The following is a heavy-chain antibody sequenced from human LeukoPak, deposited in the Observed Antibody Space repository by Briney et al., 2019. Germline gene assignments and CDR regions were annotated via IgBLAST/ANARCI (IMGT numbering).Heavy chain of an antibody. V-gene: IGHV3-74*01. D-gene: IGHD3-3*01. J-gene: IGHJ4*02. CDR2: INPDGSRT. CDR3: ASWAGNSQSDSWSGPFDY. CDR1: GFTFSTYW. Sequence: GGSLRLSCVGSGFTFSTYWMHWVRQAPGKGLVWVSRINPDGSRTDYADSVKGRFTISRDNAKNTLYLQMNSLRVEDTAVYYCASWAGNSQSDSWSGPFDYWGQGTLVTVSS.